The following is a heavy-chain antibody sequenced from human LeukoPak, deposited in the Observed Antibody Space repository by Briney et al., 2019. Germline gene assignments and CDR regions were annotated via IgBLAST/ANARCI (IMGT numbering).Heavy chain of an antibody. CDR2: IYYSGST. V-gene: IGHV4-39*01. D-gene: IGHD4-17*01. CDR1: GGSISSSSYY. CDR3: ARIDYGDYVYTGY. J-gene: IGHJ4*02. Sequence: SETLSLTCTVSGGSISSSSYYWGWIRQPPGKGLEWVGSIYYSGSTYYNPSLKSRVTISVDTSKNQSSLKLSSVTAADTAVYHCARIDYGDYVYTGYWGQGTLVTVSS.